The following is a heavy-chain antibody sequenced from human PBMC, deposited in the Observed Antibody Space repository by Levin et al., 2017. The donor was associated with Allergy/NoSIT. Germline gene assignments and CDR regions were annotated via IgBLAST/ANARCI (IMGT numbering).Heavy chain of an antibody. Sequence: MASETLSLTCAISGDSVSSNSAAWNWIRQSPSRGLEWLGRTYYRSKWYNDYAVSVKSRITINPDTSKNQFSLQLNSVTPEDTAVYYCAREEGGYCSGGSCYGFDYWGQGTLVTVSS. CDR3: AREEGGYCSGGSCYGFDY. V-gene: IGHV6-1*01. D-gene: IGHD2-15*01. CDR2: TYYRSKWYN. J-gene: IGHJ4*02. CDR1: GDSVSSNSAA.